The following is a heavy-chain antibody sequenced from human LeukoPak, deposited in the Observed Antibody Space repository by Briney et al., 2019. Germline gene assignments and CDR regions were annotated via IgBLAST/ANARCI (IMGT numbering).Heavy chain of an antibody. Sequence: SETLSLTCTVSGGSISSYYWRWIRQPAGKGLEGIGRIYTSGSTNYNPSLKSRVTMSVDTSKNQFSLKLSSVTAADTAVYYCAREWAVPAATLYNWFDPWGQGTLVTVSS. V-gene: IGHV4-4*07. CDR2: IYTSGST. CDR1: GGSISSYY. CDR3: AREWAVPAATLYNWFDP. J-gene: IGHJ5*02. D-gene: IGHD2-2*01.